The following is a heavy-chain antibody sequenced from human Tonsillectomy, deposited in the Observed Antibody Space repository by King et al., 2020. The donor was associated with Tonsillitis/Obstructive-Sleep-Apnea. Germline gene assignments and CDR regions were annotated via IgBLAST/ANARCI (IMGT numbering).Heavy chain of an antibody. J-gene: IGHJ4*02. CDR3: AKDSRGFGDFDY. Sequence: VQLVESGGGLVQPGGSLRLSCAASGFTFSSYAMSWVRQAPGKGLEWVSAISGSGGSTYYADSVKGRFTISRDNSKNTLYLKMNSLGAEDTAVYYCAKDSRGFGDFDYWGQGTLVTVSS. D-gene: IGHD3-16*01. CDR2: ISGSGGST. CDR1: GFTFSSYA. V-gene: IGHV3-23*04.